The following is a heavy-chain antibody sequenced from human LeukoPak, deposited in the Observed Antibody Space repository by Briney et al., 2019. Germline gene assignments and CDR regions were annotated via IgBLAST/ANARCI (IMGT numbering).Heavy chain of an antibody. CDR1: WFPFSSYA. CDR2: ISGSGGST. J-gene: IGHJ4*02. V-gene: IGHV3-23*01. CDR3: AKATGYLL. D-gene: IGHD1-14*01. Sequence: GGSLRLSCAASWFPFSSYAMSWVRQAPGEGLEWVSAISGSGGSTYYADAVKGRFTISRDNSKNTLYLQMNSLRAEDTAVYYCAKATGYLLWGQGTLVIVSS.